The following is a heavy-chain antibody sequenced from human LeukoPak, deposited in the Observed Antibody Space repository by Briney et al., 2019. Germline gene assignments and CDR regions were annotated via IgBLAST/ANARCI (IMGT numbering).Heavy chain of an antibody. Sequence: PGGSLRLSCAASGFTFSSYSMNWVRQAPGKGLEWVSSISSSSSYIYYADSVKGRFTISRDNAKNSLYLQMNSLRAEDTAVYYCARAPYSSSWYNWFDPWGQGTLVTASS. CDR3: ARAPYSSSWYNWFDP. V-gene: IGHV3-21*01. CDR2: ISSSSSYI. J-gene: IGHJ5*02. CDR1: GFTFSSYS. D-gene: IGHD6-13*01.